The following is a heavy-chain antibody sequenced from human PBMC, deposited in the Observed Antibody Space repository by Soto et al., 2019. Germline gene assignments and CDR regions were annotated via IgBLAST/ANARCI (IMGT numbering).Heavy chain of an antibody. Sequence: QVQRVQSGAGVKKPGSSVKVSCKASGGTFSSYAISWVRQAPVQGLEWMGGIIPILATADYAKKFQGRVTISSAESTSTSYTALIRQSAHEADVYYRSSTGYCYAYPRDYCGPGTLVTVSS. J-gene: IGHJ4*02. CDR2: IIPILATA. V-gene: IGHV1-69*05. D-gene: IGHD2-15*01. CDR3: SSTGYCYAYPRDY. CDR1: GGTFSSYA.